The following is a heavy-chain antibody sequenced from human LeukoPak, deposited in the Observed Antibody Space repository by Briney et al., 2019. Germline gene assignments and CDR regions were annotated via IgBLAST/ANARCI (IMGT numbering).Heavy chain of an antibody. D-gene: IGHD1-26*01. Sequence: GGSLRPSCAASGFTFSSYWMHWVRQAPGKGLVWVSRINSDGSSTSYADSVKGRFTISRDNAKNTLYLQMNSLRAEDTAVYYCATPRGSGSYLAFDYWGQGTLVTVSS. CDR2: INSDGSST. CDR1: GFTFSSYW. CDR3: ATPRGSGSYLAFDY. J-gene: IGHJ4*02. V-gene: IGHV3-74*01.